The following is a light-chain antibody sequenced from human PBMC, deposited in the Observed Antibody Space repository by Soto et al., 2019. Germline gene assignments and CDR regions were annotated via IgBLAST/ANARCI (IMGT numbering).Light chain of an antibody. J-gene: IGLJ3*02. CDR3: CSYAASSTFNWV. CDR2: EGS. V-gene: IGLV2-23*03. CDR1: SSDIGRYNL. Sequence: QSALTQPASVSGSPGQSITISCTGTSSDIGRYNLVSWYQQHPGKAPKVIIYEGSNRPSGVSNRFSASKSGNKASLTISGLQAEDEADYYCCSYAASSTFNWVFGGGTKLTVL.